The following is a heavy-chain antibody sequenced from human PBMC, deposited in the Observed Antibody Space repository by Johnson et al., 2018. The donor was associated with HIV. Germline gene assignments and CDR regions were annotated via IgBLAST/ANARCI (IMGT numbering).Heavy chain of an antibody. Sequence: VQLVESGGGLVKPGGSLRLSCAASGFTFSNAWMSWVRQAPGKGLEWVGRIKSKTDGGTTEYAAPVKGRFTISRDDSKTTLFLQMNSLKTEDTPVYYCTPNPVAFDIWGQGTMVTVSS. V-gene: IGHV3-15*01. CDR1: GFTFSNAW. J-gene: IGHJ3*02. CDR2: IKSKTDGGTT. CDR3: TPNPVAFDI.